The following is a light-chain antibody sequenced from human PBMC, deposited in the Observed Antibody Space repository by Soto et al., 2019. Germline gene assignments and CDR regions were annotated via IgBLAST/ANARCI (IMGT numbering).Light chain of an antibody. CDR1: QTISSW. CDR2: KAS. CDR3: QHYNSYSEA. Sequence: DIQMTRSPSTLSGSVGDRVTITCRASQTISSWLAWYQQKPGKAPKLLIYKASTLKSGVPSRFGGSGSGTEFTLTISSLQPDDFATYYCQHYNSYSEAFGQGTKVELE. J-gene: IGKJ1*01. V-gene: IGKV1-5*03.